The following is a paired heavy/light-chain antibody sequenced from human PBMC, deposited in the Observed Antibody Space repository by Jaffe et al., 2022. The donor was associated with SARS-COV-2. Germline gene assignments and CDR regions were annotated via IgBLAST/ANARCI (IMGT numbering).Light chain of an antibody. J-gene: IGKJ4*01. V-gene: IGKV3-11*01. CDR1: QSVSSY. Sequence: EIVLTQSPATLSLSPGERATLSCRASQSVSSYLAWYQQKPGQAPRLLISDASNRATGIPARFSGSGSGTDFTLTISSLEPEDFAVYYCQQRSNWPLTFGGGTKVEIK. CDR3: QQRSNWPLT. CDR2: DAS.
Heavy chain of an antibody. J-gene: IGHJ5*01. CDR3: AKDPTRYADHPNWFDS. CDR2: ISGSGGST. D-gene: IGHD4-17*01. CDR1: GFTFSSYA. Sequence: EVQLLESGGGLVQPGGSLRISCAASGFTFSSYAMSWVRQAPGKGLEWVSVISGSGGSTYYADSVKGRFTISRDNSKNTMYLQMNSLRAEDTAVFYCAKDPTRYADHPNWFDSWGQGTLVTVSS. V-gene: IGHV3-23*01.